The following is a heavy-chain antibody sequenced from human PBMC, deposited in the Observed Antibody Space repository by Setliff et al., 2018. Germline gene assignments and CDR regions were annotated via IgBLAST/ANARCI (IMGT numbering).Heavy chain of an antibody. J-gene: IGHJ4*02. CDR2: ISGRSSRI. Sequence: ASVKVSCAASGFMFSSYSMNWVRQAPGKGLEWLSSISGRSSRIYYAGSVRGRFIISRDNAKNSLYLQLTSLRAEDTAVYYCVREYSSGWYYFDYWGQGTLVTVSS. V-gene: IGHV3-21*01. D-gene: IGHD6-19*01. CDR1: GFMFSSYS. CDR3: VREYSSGWYYFDY.